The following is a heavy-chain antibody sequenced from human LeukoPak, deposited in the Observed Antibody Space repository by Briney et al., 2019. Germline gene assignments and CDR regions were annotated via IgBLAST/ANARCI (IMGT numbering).Heavy chain of an antibody. CDR3: ARSDGSGWYGGFDY. D-gene: IGHD6-19*01. J-gene: IGHJ4*02. Sequence: ASVKVSCKASGYTFTSYAMHWVRQAPGQRLEWMGWINAGNGNTKYSQKFQGRVTITRDTSASTAYMELSSLRSEDTAVYYCARSDGSGWYGGFDYWGQGTLVIVSS. CDR1: GYTFTSYA. V-gene: IGHV1-3*01. CDR2: INAGNGNT.